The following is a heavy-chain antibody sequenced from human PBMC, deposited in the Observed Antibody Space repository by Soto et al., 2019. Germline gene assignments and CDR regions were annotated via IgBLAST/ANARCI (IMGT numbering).Heavy chain of an antibody. CDR1: GYTFTSYY. Sequence: GASVKVSCKASGYTFTSYYMHWVRQAPGQGLEWMGIINPSGGSTSYAQKFQGRVTMTRDTSTSTVYMELSSLRSEDTAVYYCARELGYCSSTSCQGFDPWGQGTLVTVSS. D-gene: IGHD2-2*01. CDR3: ARELGYCSSTSCQGFDP. CDR2: INPSGGST. V-gene: IGHV1-46*03. J-gene: IGHJ5*02.